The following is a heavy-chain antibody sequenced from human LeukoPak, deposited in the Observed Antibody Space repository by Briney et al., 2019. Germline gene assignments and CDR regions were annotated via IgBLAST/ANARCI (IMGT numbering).Heavy chain of an antibody. CDR2: IYHSGST. V-gene: IGHV4-39*07. D-gene: IGHD6-6*01. Sequence: SETLSLTCTVSGGSISSSSYYWGWIRQPPGKGLEWIGSIYHSGSTYYNPSLKSRVTISVDTSKNQFSLKLSSVTAADTAVYYCARGVIAARAYFDYWGQGTLVTVSS. CDR1: GGSISSSSYY. J-gene: IGHJ4*02. CDR3: ARGVIAARAYFDY.